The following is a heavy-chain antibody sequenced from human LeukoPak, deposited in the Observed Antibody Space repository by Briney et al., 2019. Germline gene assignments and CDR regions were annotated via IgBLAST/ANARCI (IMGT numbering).Heavy chain of an antibody. CDR2: ISSSSSTI. D-gene: IGHD3-10*01. V-gene: IGHV3-48*04. CDR1: GFTFRGYS. Sequence: PGGSLRLSCAASGFTFRGYSMNWVRQAPGKGLEWLSYISSSSSTIYYADSVKGRITISRDNAKNSLYLQMNSLRAEDTAVYYCARDPYYYGSGSDNWFDPWGQGTLVTVSS. CDR3: ARDPYYYGSGSDNWFDP. J-gene: IGHJ5*02.